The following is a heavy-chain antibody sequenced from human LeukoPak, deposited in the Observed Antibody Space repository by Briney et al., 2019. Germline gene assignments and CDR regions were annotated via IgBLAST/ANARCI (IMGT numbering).Heavy chain of an antibody. Sequence: GSLRLSCAASGFTFSSYGMHWVRRAPGKGLEWVAVISYDGSNKYYADSVKGRFTISRDNAKNSLYLQMNSLRAEDTALYYCAKDATWLARYFDYWGQGTLVTVSS. J-gene: IGHJ4*02. CDR2: ISYDGSNK. V-gene: IGHV3-30*18. CDR3: AKDATWLARYFDY. D-gene: IGHD6-19*01. CDR1: GFTFSSYG.